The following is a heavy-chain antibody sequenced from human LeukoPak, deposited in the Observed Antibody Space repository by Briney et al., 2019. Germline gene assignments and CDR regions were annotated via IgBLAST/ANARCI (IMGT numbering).Heavy chain of an antibody. CDR2: ITTSGGIK. V-gene: IGHV3-48*03. D-gene: IGHD6-19*01. Sequence: GGSLRLSCATSGFTFSNYEMNWVRQAPGKGLEWVSYITTSGGIKSYADSVKGRYTISRDNAKNSVYLQINSLRAEDAAVYYCARDGVVDSSGWYVDYWGQGTLVTVSS. CDR1: GFTFSNYE. CDR3: ARDGVVDSSGWYVDY. J-gene: IGHJ4*02.